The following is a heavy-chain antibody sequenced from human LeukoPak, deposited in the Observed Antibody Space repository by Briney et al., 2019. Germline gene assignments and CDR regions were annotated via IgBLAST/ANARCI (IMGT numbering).Heavy chain of an antibody. V-gene: IGHV3-21*01. J-gene: IGHJ6*03. Sequence: GGSLRLSCAASGFTISSYAMHWVRQAPGKGLEWVSSISSSSSYIYYADSVKGRFTISRDNAKNSLYLQMNSLRAEDTAVYYCARDYSSSWYAYYYYMDVWGKGTTVTVSS. CDR3: ARDYSSSWYAYYYYMDV. CDR1: GFTISSYA. D-gene: IGHD6-13*01. CDR2: ISSSSSYI.